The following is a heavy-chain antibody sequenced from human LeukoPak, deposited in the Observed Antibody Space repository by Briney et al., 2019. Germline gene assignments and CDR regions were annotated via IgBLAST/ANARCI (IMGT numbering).Heavy chain of an antibody. CDR1: GFTFDDYG. J-gene: IGHJ4*02. CDR3: AKGSGRQFDY. Sequence: GGSLRLSCAASGFTFDDYGMSWVRQAPGKGLEWVSAISGSGGSTYYADSVKGRFTISRDNSKNTLYLQMNSLRAEDTAVYYCAKGSGRQFDYWGQGTLVTVSS. D-gene: IGHD3-10*01. CDR2: ISGSGGST. V-gene: IGHV3-23*01.